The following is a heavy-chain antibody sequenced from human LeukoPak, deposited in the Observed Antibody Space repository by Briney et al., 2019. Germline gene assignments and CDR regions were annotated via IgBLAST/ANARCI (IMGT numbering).Heavy chain of an antibody. J-gene: IGHJ4*02. CDR2: IYSGGST. D-gene: IGHD3-10*01. CDR1: GFTVSGNY. CDR3: ARVDYYGSGSYPFDY. Sequence: GGSLRLSCAASGFTVSGNYMSWVRQAPGKGLEWVSVIYSGGSTYYADSVKGRFTISRDNSKNTLYLQMNSLRAEDTAVYYCARVDYYGSGSYPFDYWGQGTLVTVSS. V-gene: IGHV3-66*01.